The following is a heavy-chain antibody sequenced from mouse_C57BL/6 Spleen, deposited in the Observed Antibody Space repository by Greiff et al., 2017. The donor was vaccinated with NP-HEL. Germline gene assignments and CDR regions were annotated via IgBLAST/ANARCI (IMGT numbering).Heavy chain of an antibody. Sequence: VQLQQSGAELVRPGTSVKMSCKASGYTFTNYWIGWAKQRPGHGLEWIGDIYPGGGYTNYNETFKGKATLTADKSSSTAYMQFSSLTSEDSAIYYCARAYYSNSYAMDYWGQGTSVTVSS. CDR3: ARAYYSNSYAMDY. CDR2: IYPGGGYT. J-gene: IGHJ4*01. D-gene: IGHD2-5*01. CDR1: GYTFTNYW. V-gene: IGHV1-63*01.